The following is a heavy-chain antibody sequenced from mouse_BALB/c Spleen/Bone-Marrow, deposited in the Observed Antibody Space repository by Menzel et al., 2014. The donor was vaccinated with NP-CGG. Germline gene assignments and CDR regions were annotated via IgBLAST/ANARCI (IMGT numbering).Heavy chain of an antibody. D-gene: IGHD1-1*01. CDR3: ARPTTVVATGGSFDY. V-gene: IGHV5-6*01. CDR1: GFTFSSYG. CDR2: ISSGGSYT. Sequence: VQLKESGGDLVKPGGSLKLSCAASGFTFSSYGMSWVRQTPDKRLEWVATISSGGSYTYYPDSVKGRFTISRDNAKNTLYLRMSSLKSEDTAMYYCARPTTVVATGGSFDYWGQGTTLTVSS. J-gene: IGHJ2*01.